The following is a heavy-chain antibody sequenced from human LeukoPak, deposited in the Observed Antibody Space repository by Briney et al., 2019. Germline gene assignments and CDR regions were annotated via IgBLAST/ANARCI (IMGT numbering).Heavy chain of an antibody. J-gene: IGHJ4*02. CDR3: ARDGAAKSLPFFDY. CDR2: ISSSSSYI. Sequence: GGSLRLSCAASGFTFSPYNMNWVRQAPGKGLEWVSSISSSSSYIYYADSVKGRFTISRDNAKNSLYLQMNSLRAEDTAVYYCARDGAAKSLPFFDYWGQGTLVTVSS. V-gene: IGHV3-21*01. CDR1: GFTFSPYN. D-gene: IGHD6-13*01.